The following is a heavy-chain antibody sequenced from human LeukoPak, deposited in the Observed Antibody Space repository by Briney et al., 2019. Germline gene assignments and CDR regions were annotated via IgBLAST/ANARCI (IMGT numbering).Heavy chain of an antibody. CDR2: INYSGTT. Sequence: SETLSLTCTVSDCSITNYALSWVRQPPGKGLEFIAHINYSGTTNYNPSLWSQVTISIGTSKKHFFLKLKSVHAADTAVYYCASLYYDILTGYDGPTFDYWGQGTLVTVSS. D-gene: IGHD3-9*01. CDR3: ASLYYDILTGYDGPTFDY. J-gene: IGHJ4*02. V-gene: IGHV4-59*01. CDR1: DCSITNYA.